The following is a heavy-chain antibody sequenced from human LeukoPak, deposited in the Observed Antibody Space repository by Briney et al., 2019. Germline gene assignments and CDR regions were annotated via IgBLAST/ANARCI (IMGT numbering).Heavy chain of an antibody. CDR2: INHSGST. CDR1: GGSFSGYY. V-gene: IGHV4-34*01. Sequence: PSETLSLTCAVYGGSFSGYYWSWIRQPPGKGLEWIGEINHSGSTNYNPSLKSRVTISVDTSNNQFSLKLSSVTAADTAVYYCARGPGEEVAARLGYYYMDVWGKGTTVTVSS. D-gene: IGHD6-6*01. CDR3: ARGPGEEVAARLGYYYMDV. J-gene: IGHJ6*03.